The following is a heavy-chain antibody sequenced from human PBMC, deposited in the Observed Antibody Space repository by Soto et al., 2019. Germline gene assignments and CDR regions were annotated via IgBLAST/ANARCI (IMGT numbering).Heavy chain of an antibody. CDR1: GFTFSSYK. Sequence: EVQLVESGGGLVQPGGSLRLSCAASGFTFSSYKIHWVRQAPGGGLVWVSRIDGDGTGTNYADSVKGRFTISRDNAKNTLYHQMNSLRVDDTAVYYCATLGGPQLGARDYWGQGTLVTVSS. D-gene: IGHD7-27*01. CDR3: ATLGGPQLGARDY. CDR2: IDGDGTGT. V-gene: IGHV3-74*01. J-gene: IGHJ4*02.